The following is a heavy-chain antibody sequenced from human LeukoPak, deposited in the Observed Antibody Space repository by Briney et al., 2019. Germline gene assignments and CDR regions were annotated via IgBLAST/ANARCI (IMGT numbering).Heavy chain of an antibody. J-gene: IGHJ6*03. V-gene: IGHV3-48*04. CDR3: ARDLYHYYMDV. Sequence: GGSLRLSCAASGFTFSSYVMHWVRQAPGKGLEWVSYISSSGSTIYYADSVKGRFTISRDNAKNSLYLQMNSLRAEDTAVYYCARDLYHYYMDVWGKGTTVTISS. CDR1: GFTFSSYV. CDR2: ISSSGSTI.